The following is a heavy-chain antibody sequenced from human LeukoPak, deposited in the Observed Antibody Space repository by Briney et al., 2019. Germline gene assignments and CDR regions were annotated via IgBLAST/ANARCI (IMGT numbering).Heavy chain of an antibody. CDR1: GGSISSYY. CDR2: IYYSGST. Sequence: SETLSLTCTVSGGSISSYYWSWIRQPPGKGLEWIGYIYYSGSTNYNPSLKSRVTTSVDTSKNQFSLKLSSVTAADTAVYYCARGGSYYGSGSYFGYWGQGTLVTVSS. V-gene: IGHV4-59*01. D-gene: IGHD3-10*01. J-gene: IGHJ4*02. CDR3: ARGGSYYGSGSYFGY.